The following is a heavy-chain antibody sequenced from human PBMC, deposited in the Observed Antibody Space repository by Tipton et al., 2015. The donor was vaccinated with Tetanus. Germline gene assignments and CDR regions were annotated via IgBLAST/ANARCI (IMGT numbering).Heavy chain of an antibody. D-gene: IGHD1-26*01. CDR1: GGSISSGGYY. Sequence: TLSLTCTVSGGSISSGGYYWSWIRQHPGKGLEWTGDIYNSGSTYYNPYLKSRVTLLVDTTKNQFSLKLKSVTAADTAVYYCARDQARGARGWNYFDNWGQGSLVSVST. J-gene: IGHJ4*02. CDR3: ARDQARGARGWNYFDN. V-gene: IGHV4-31*03. CDR2: IYNSGST.